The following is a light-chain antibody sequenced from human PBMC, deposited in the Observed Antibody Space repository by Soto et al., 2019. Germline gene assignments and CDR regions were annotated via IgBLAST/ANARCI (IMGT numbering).Light chain of an antibody. CDR1: RDISSS. CDR2: AAS. V-gene: IGKV1-27*01. J-gene: IGKJ2*01. Sequence: DVQMTQSPSSLSASVGDRVTITCRASRDISSSLAWYQQKPGKVPKLLIYAASTLHAGVQSRFSGSGSGTFFTLTINSLQPEDVATYYCQEYNSASNTFGRGTRLEIK. CDR3: QEYNSASNT.